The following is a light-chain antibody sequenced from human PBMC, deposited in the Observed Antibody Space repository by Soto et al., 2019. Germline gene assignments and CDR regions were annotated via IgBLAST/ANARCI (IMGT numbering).Light chain of an antibody. CDR3: SSYTSSSTVV. J-gene: IGLJ2*01. V-gene: IGLV2-14*01. CDR1: SSDVGGYKY. CDR2: DVS. Sequence: QSVLTQPASVSGSPGQSITISCNGTSSDVGGYKYVSWYQQYPGKAPKLMIYDVSDRPSGVSNRFSGSKSGNTASLTISGLQAEDEADYYCSSYTSSSTVVFGGGTQLTVL.